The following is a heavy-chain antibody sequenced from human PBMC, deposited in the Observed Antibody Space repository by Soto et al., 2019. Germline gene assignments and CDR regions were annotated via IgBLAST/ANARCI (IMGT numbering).Heavy chain of an antibody. V-gene: IGHV3-33*01. D-gene: IGHD3-3*01. Sequence: GGSLRLSCAASGFTFSSYGMHWVRQAPGKGLEWVAVIWYDGSNKYYADSVKGRFTISRDNSKNTLYLQMNSLGAEDTAVYYCAREREVGWIFGVAKMEGPFDYWGQGTLVTVSS. J-gene: IGHJ4*02. CDR2: IWYDGSNK. CDR3: AREREVGWIFGVAKMEGPFDY. CDR1: GFTFSSYG.